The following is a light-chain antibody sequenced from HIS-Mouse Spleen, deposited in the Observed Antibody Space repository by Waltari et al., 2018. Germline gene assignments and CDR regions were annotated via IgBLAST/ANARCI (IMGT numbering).Light chain of an antibody. CDR1: NIGSKS. Sequence: SYVLTQPPSVSLAPGKTARITRGGNNIGSKSVHWYQQKPGQAPVLVVYDDSDRPSGIPERISGSNSGNTATLTISRVEAGDEADYYCQVWDSSSDHVVFGGGTKLTVL. J-gene: IGLJ2*01. CDR3: QVWDSSSDHVV. CDR2: DDS. V-gene: IGLV3-21*03.